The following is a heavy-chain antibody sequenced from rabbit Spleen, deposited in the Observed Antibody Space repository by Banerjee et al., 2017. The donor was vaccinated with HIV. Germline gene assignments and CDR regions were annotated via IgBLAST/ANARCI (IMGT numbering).Heavy chain of an antibody. CDR1: GVSFSDKD. V-gene: IGHV1S7*01. D-gene: IGHD3-1*01. CDR3: ARDLASVVGWNFNL. CDR2: IDPVFGST. Sequence: QLEESGGGLVKPEGSLTLTCKASGVSFSDKDVMSWVRQAPGKGLEWIGYIDPVFGSTVYASWVNGRFTISRQNAQNTLYLQLNSLTAADTATYFCARDLASVVGWNFNLWGQGTLVTVS. J-gene: IGHJ4*01.